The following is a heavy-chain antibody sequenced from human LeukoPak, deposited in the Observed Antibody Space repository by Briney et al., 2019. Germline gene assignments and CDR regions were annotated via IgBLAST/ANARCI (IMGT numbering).Heavy chain of an antibody. CDR2: IYTRGTT. Sequence: SETLSLTCSVSGRSIISNNFYWNRIRQPAGKGLEWIGRIYTRGTTNYNPSFKSRVTISLDTSNNQFSLRLTSVTAADTAVYYCAREGDWSSLDFWGQGTLVTVSS. D-gene: IGHD1-26*01. J-gene: IGHJ4*02. CDR3: AREGDWSSLDF. CDR1: GRSIISNNFY. V-gene: IGHV4-61*02.